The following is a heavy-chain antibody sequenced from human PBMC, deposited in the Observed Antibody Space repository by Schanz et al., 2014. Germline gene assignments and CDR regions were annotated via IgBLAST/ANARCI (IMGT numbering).Heavy chain of an antibody. Sequence: EVQLLESGGGLVQPGGSLRLSCLASGFAFSSYGMNWLRQAPGKGLELVSVIGVDGTTTYYADSVKGRFTISRDNSKNTLYLQMNSLRPEDTAVYYCAKYRGYYRVSGSYRELEYWGQGTLVNVSS. J-gene: IGHJ4*02. V-gene: IGHV3-23*01. CDR2: IGVDGTTT. CDR3: AKYRGYYRVSGSYRELEY. D-gene: IGHD3-10*01. CDR1: GFAFSSYG.